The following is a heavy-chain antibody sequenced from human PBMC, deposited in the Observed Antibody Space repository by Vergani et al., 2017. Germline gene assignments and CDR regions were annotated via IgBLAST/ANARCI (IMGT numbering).Heavy chain of an antibody. CDR2: IYYSGST. D-gene: IGHD2-2*01. Sequence: QVQLQESGPGLVKPPQTLSLTCTVSGGSISSGSYYWSWIRQHPGKGLEWIGYIYYSGSTYYNPSLKSRVTISVDTSKNQFSLKLSSVTAADTAVYYCARGPDGYCSSTSCENWFDPWGQGTLVTVSS. CDR3: ARGPDGYCSSTSCENWFDP. J-gene: IGHJ5*02. CDR1: GGSISSGSYY. V-gene: IGHV4-31*03.